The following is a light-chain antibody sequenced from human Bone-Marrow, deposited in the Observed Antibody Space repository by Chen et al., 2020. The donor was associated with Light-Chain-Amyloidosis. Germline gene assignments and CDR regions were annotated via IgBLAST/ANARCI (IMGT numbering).Light chain of an antibody. Sequence: SYELTQPPSVSVSPGQTARITCSGDDLPTKYAYWYQQKPGQAPVLVIHRDTERPSGISERFSSTSSGTTATLNISGGQAEDAAAYRCHSADSTGTYEALFGGRTKLTVL. CDR3: HSADSTGTYEAL. CDR1: DLPTKY. V-gene: IGLV3-25*03. J-gene: IGLJ2*01. CDR2: RDT.